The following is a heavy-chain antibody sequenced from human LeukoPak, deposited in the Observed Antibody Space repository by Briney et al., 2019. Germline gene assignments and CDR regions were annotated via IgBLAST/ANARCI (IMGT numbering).Heavy chain of an antibody. CDR2: INNSGGST. CDR1: GFTFSSYA. CDR3: AKDRAVAAVTHFDY. D-gene: IGHD6-19*01. Sequence: PGGSLRLSCAASGFTFSSYAMTWVRQAPGKGLEWVSTINNSGGSTYYADSVKGRFTISRDNSKNTLYLQMNSLRAEDTAVYYCAKDRAVAAVTHFDYWGQGTPVTVSS. V-gene: IGHV3-23*01. J-gene: IGHJ4*02.